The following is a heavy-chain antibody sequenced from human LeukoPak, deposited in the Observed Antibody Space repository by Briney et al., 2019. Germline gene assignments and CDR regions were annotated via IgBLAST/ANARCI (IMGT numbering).Heavy chain of an antibody. CDR1: GFTFSSYA. CDR3: AKDLYGGVDY. V-gene: IGHV3-23*01. Sequence: GGSLRLSCAASGFTFSSYAMSSVRQAPGKRQEWVSAISGSGGSTYYADSVKGRFTISRDNSKNTLYLQMNSLRAEDTAVYYCAKDLYGGVDYWGQGTLVTVSS. D-gene: IGHD2-8*01. CDR2: ISGSGGST. J-gene: IGHJ4*02.